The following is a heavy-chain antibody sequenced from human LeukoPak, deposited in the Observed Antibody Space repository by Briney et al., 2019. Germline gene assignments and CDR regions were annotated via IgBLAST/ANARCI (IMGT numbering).Heavy chain of an antibody. Sequence: AGGSLRLSCAASGFTFSSYWMSWVRQAPGKGLEWVANIKQDGSEKYYVDSVKGRFTTSRDNAKNSLYLQMNSLRAEDTAVYYCAREEEGYYYGSGSYFDPWGQGTLVTVSS. V-gene: IGHV3-7*03. CDR1: GFTFSSYW. D-gene: IGHD3-10*01. CDR2: IKQDGSEK. CDR3: AREEEGYYYGSGSYFDP. J-gene: IGHJ5*02.